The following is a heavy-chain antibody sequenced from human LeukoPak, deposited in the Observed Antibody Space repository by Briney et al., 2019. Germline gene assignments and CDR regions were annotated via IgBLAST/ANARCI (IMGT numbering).Heavy chain of an antibody. CDR1: GGSISSYY. D-gene: IGHD6-13*01. J-gene: IGHJ5*02. Sequence: SETLSLTCTVSGGSISSYYWSWIRQPPGKGLEWIGYIYYSGSTNYNPSLKSRVTISVDTSKNQFSLKLSSVTAADTAVYFCARAYSSSWYFNWFDPWGQGTQVTVSS. CDR2: IYYSGST. V-gene: IGHV4-59*08. CDR3: ARAYSSSWYFNWFDP.